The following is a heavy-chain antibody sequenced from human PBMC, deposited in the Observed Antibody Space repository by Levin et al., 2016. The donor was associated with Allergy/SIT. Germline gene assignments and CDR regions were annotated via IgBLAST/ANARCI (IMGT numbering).Heavy chain of an antibody. CDR3: ARTSGSSYYFDY. CDR1: GGSISTYY. Sequence: SETLSLTCTVSGGSISTYYWSWIRQPPGKGLEWIGYIHYSGNTEYNPSLKSRLTISVDTSKNQFSLKLSSVTAADTAVYHCARTSGSSYYFDYWGQGTLVTVSS. CDR2: IHYSGNT. V-gene: IGHV4-59*01. J-gene: IGHJ4*02. D-gene: IGHD1-26*01.